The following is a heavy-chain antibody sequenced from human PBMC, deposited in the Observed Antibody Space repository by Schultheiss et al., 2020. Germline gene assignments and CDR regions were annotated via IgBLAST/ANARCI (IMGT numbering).Heavy chain of an antibody. CDR2: IKQDGRET. CDR3: AKEAQLRCHAHFDY. V-gene: IGHV3-7*03. D-gene: IGHD4-17*01. Sequence: GESLKISCAASGFTFSNAWMSWVRQAPGKGLEWVANIKQDGRETYYMDSVKGRFTISRDNAKNSLYLQMNSLRAEDTAVYYCAKEAQLRCHAHFDYWGQGTLVTVSS. J-gene: IGHJ4*02. CDR1: GFTFSNAW.